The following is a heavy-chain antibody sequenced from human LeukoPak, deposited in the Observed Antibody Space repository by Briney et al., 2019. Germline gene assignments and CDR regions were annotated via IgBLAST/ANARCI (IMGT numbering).Heavy chain of an antibody. CDR2: ISSSGSTI. CDR3: ARDLGSGSYRPFDP. J-gene: IGHJ5*02. Sequence: SGGSLRLSCAASGFTFSDYYMSWIRQAPGKGLEWVSYISSSGSTIYYADSVKGRFTISRDNAKNSLYLQMNSLRAEDTAVYYCARDLGSGSYRPFDPWGQGTLVTVSS. D-gene: IGHD3-10*01. V-gene: IGHV3-11*04. CDR1: GFTFSDYY.